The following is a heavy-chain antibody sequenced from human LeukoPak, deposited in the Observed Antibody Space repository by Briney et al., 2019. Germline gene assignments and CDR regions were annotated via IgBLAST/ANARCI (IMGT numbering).Heavy chain of an antibody. D-gene: IGHD6-19*01. J-gene: IGHJ4*02. CDR3: ARGRYTSGWYPDYFDY. V-gene: IGHV3-7*01. Sequence: PGGSLRLSCAASGFIFSSNWMGWVRQAPGKGLEWVANIKQKGSDKYYVDSVKGRFTISRDNAKNSLYLQMNSLRAEDTAVYYCARGRYTSGWYPDYFDYWGQGTLVTVSS. CDR1: GFIFSSNW. CDR2: IKQKGSDK.